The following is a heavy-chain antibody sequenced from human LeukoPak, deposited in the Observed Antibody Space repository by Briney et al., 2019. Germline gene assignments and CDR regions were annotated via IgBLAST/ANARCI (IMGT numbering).Heavy chain of an antibody. CDR3: ARDFADTAMGYNWFDP. V-gene: IGHV4-39*07. CDR1: GGSISSSSYY. Sequence: SETLSLTCTVSGGSISSSSYYWGCIRQPPGKGLEWIGSIYYSGSTYYNPSLKSRVTISVDTSKHQFSLKLSSVTAADTAVYYCARDFADTAMGYNWFDPWGQGTLVTVSS. CDR2: IYYSGST. J-gene: IGHJ5*02. D-gene: IGHD5-18*01.